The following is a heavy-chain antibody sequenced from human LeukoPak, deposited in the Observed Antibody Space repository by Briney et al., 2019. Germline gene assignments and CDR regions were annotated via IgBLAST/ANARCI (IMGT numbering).Heavy chain of an antibody. D-gene: IGHD3-10*01. CDR2: IIPIFGTA. CDR3: AGPHNYYGSGATDYYYYYYMDV. Sequence: SVKVSCKASGGTFSSYAISWVRQAPGQGLEWMGGIIPIFGTANYAQKFQGRVTITADKSTSTAYMELRSLRSEDTAVYYCAGPHNYYGSGATDYYYYYYMDVWGKGTTVTVSS. J-gene: IGHJ6*03. CDR1: GGTFSSYA. V-gene: IGHV1-69*06.